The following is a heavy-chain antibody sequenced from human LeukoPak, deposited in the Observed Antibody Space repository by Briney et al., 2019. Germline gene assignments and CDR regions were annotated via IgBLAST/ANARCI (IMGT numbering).Heavy chain of an antibody. CDR2: RYYTGSA. J-gene: IGHJ3*02. Sequence: SETLSLTCSLSGGSISGYYWNWIRQPPGKGLEWIGYRYYTGSANYNPSLKSRVTISVDTSKNQFSLKVSSVTAADTAAYYCARRELLSTPDAFDIWGQGTMVTVSS. D-gene: IGHD3-10*01. CDR3: ARRELLSTPDAFDI. CDR1: GGSISGYY. V-gene: IGHV4-59*08.